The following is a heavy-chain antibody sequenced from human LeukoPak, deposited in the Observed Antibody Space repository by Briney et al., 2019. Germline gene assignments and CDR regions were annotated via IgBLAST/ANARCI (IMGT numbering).Heavy chain of an antibody. Sequence: PGGSLRLSCAASGFTFSSYWMSWVRQAPGKGLEWVANIKQDGGEKYYVDSVRGRFTISRDNAKNSLYLQMNSLRAEDTAVYYCARHISLSGWSWTYYCYYYGMDVWGQGTTDSVSS. J-gene: IGHJ6*01. D-gene: IGHD6-19*01. CDR1: GFTFSSYW. CDR3: ARHISLSGWSWTYYCYYYGMDV. CDR2: IKQDGGEK. V-gene: IGHV3-7*01.